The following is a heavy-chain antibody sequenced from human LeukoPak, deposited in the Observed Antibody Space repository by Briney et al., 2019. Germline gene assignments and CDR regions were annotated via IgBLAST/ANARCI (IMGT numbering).Heavy chain of an antibody. Sequence: GGSLRLSCAASGFTVSSNYMSWVRQAPGRGLEWVSVIYSGGSTYYADSVKGRFTISRDNSKNTLYLQMISLRAEDTAVYYCARDSGSDSGYDFGWFDPWGQGTLVTVSS. CDR3: ARDSGSDSGYDFGWFDP. D-gene: IGHD5-12*01. J-gene: IGHJ5*02. CDR1: GFTVSSNY. CDR2: IYSGGST. V-gene: IGHV3-66*01.